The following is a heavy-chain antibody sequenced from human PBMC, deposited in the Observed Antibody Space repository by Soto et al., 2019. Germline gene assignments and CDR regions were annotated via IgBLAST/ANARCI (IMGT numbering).Heavy chain of an antibody. CDR3: ARGRGVHFDY. CDR2: IYYSGST. CDR1: GGSINSDY. J-gene: IGHJ4*02. V-gene: IGHV4-59*01. Sequence: QGQLQESGPGLVKPSETLSLTCTVSGGSINSDYWSWIRQPPGKGLEWIGYIYYSGSTNYNPSLRTRVTISIDTSKKQFSLNLRSVTAADTAVYYCARGRGVHFDYWGQGTLVTVSS. D-gene: IGHD3-10*01.